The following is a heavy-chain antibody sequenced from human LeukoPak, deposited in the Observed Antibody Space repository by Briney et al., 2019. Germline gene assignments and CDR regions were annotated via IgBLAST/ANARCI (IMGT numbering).Heavy chain of an antibody. CDR1: GFTFSSYS. Sequence: GGSLRLSCGASGFTFSSYSMHWVRQAPGKGLEWVSCISSSSSYIYYADSVKGRFTISRDNAKNSLYLQINNLRAEDTALYYCAKAHDYGDYAGFDYWGQGTLVSVSS. CDR3: AKAHDYGDYAGFDY. CDR2: ISSSSSYI. V-gene: IGHV3-21*04. D-gene: IGHD4-17*01. J-gene: IGHJ4*02.